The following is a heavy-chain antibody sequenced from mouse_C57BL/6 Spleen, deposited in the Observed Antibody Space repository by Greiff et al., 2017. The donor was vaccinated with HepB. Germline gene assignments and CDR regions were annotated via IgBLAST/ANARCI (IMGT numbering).Heavy chain of an antibody. CDR1: GYTFTSYW. D-gene: IGHD2-4*01. CDR3: ARSGGYYDYDGYFDV. CDR2: INPRNGGT. Sequence: QVQLKQPGTELVKPGASVKLSCKASGYTFTSYWMHWVKQRPGQGLEWIGNINPRNGGTNYNEKFKSKATLTVDKSSSTAYMQLSSLTSEDSAVYYCARSGGYYDYDGYFDVWGTGTTVTVSS. J-gene: IGHJ1*03. V-gene: IGHV1-53*01.